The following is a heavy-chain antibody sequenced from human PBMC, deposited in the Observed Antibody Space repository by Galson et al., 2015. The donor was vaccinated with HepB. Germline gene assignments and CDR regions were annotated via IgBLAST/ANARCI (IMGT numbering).Heavy chain of an antibody. V-gene: IGHV1-8*01. D-gene: IGHD5-24*01. J-gene: IGHJ3*01. Sequence: SVKVSCKASGYTFNIFDISWVRQATGQGLEWMEWMNPNSGSTDYAQKFQGRVTMTRDTAISTAFMELSSLRSDDTAVYYCARGGRDGYNSHWGQGTMVTVSS. CDR3: ARGGRDGYNSH. CDR2: MNPNSGST. CDR1: GYTFNIFD.